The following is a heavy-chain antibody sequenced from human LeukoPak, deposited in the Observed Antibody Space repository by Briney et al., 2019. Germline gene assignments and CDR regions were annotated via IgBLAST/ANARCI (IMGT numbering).Heavy chain of an antibody. Sequence: GGSLRLSCAATGFMFRSYRMNWVRQAPGKGLEWVSYISSSGSTIYYADSVKGRFTISRDNAKNSLYLQMNSLRAEDTAVYYCARDSTTYYDFWSGYPYYYGMDVWGQGTTVTVSS. CDR1: GFMFRSYR. D-gene: IGHD3-3*01. V-gene: IGHV3-48*04. J-gene: IGHJ6*02. CDR2: ISSSGSTI. CDR3: ARDSTTYYDFWSGYPYYYGMDV.